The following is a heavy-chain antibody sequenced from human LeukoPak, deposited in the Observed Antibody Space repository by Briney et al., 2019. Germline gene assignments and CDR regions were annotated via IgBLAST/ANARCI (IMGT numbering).Heavy chain of an antibody. CDR1: GFTFSSYG. Sequence: GGSLRLSCAASGFTFSSYGIHWVRQAPGEGLEWVAVISYDGSNKYYADSVKGRFTISRDNSKNTLYLQMNSLRAEDTAVYYCAKDSGSHDAFDIWGQGTMVTVSS. CDR3: AKDSGSHDAFDI. V-gene: IGHV3-30*18. D-gene: IGHD1-26*01. CDR2: ISYDGSNK. J-gene: IGHJ3*02.